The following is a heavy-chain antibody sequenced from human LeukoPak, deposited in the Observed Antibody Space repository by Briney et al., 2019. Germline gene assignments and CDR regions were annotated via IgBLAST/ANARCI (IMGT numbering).Heavy chain of an antibody. D-gene: IGHD6-6*01. CDR3: ATIAASDAEYFQH. V-gene: IGHV3-23*01. CDR1: GFTFSSYA. J-gene: IGHJ1*01. CDR2: ISGSGGST. Sequence: PGGSLRLSCAASGFTFSSYAMSWVRQAPGKGLEWVSGISGSGGSTYYADSVKGRFTISRDNSKNTLYLQMNSLRDEDTAVYYCATIAASDAEYFQHWGQGTLVTVSS.